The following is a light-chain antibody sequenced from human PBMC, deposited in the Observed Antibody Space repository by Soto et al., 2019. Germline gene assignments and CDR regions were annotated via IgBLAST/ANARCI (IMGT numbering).Light chain of an antibody. Sequence: QSALTQPASVSGYPGQSITISCTGTSSDVGGYNYVSWYQQQSGKAPKLMIHEVSNRPSGVSNRFSGSKSGNTASLTISGLQAEDEADYYCSSYTSSRAYVFGIGAKV. CDR1: SSDVGGYNY. CDR2: EVS. CDR3: SSYTSSRAYV. J-gene: IGLJ1*01. V-gene: IGLV2-14*01.